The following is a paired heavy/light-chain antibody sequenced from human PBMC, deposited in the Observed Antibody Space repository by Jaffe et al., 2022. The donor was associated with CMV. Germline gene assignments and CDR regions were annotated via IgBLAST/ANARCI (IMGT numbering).Light chain of an antibody. CDR1: QSLVHNDGNTY. V-gene: IGKV2-24*01. Sequence: DIVMTQTPLSSPVTLGQPASISCRSSQSLVHNDGNTYLSWLQQRPGQPPRLLIYKISNRFSGVPDRFSGSGAGTDFTLKISRVEAEDVGVYYCTQATQFPYTFGQGTKLEIK. CDR3: TQATQFPYT. J-gene: IGKJ2*01. CDR2: KIS.
Heavy chain of an antibody. Sequence: EVQLVESGGGLVKPGGSLRLSCAASGFTFSKAWMTWVRQTPGKGPEWVGRIKSNANGGTPDYTAPVKGRFTISRDDSINTLYLQMNSLKTEDTAVYYCAPLLRSSVDVWGQGTTVTVSS. J-gene: IGHJ6*02. CDR1: GFTFSKAW. D-gene: IGHD3-3*01. CDR3: APLLRSSVDV. CDR2: IKSNANGGTP. V-gene: IGHV3-15*01.